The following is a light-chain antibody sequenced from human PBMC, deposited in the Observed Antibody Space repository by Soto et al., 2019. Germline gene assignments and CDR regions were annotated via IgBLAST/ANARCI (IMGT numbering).Light chain of an antibody. CDR1: QRLGTY. V-gene: IGKV3-11*01. CDR3: QQQRAWRPGYT. CDR2: DTS. Sequence: DIVLTQSPATLSLSPEERATLSCRDSQRLGTYLAWYQQKPGQAPRLLIYDTSKTDTGVPTRFSGSGSGTDLSLTISSLKPEAVALYYCQQQRAWRPGYTFGQGTKLELK. J-gene: IGKJ2*01.